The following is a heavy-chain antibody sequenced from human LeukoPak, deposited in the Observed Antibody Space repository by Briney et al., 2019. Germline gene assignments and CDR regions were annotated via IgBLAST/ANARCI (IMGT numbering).Heavy chain of an antibody. D-gene: IGHD3-22*01. J-gene: IGHJ6*02. Sequence: ASVKVSCKASGGTFSSYAISWVRQAPGQGLEWMGGIIPIFGTANYAQKFQGRVTITADESMSTAYMELSSLRSEDTAVYYCARSYYYDSSGYYSYYYGMDVWGQGTTVTVSS. CDR1: GGTFSSYA. V-gene: IGHV1-69*13. CDR2: IIPIFGTA. CDR3: ARSYYYDSSGYYSYYYGMDV.